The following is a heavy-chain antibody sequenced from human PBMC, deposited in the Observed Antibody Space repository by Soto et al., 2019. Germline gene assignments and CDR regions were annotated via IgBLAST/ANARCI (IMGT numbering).Heavy chain of an antibody. Sequence: QVQLVQSGAEVKKPGSSVKVSCKTSGVSFNNNGIGWVRQAPGHGLEWMGGVSPPFRTSNYARKFQGRISITADACKGTVNMELSSLTSEDTAQYYCARVLYYGSGSYSPYGMDVWGQGTTVTVSS. D-gene: IGHD3-10*01. CDR3: ARVLYYGSGSYSPYGMDV. J-gene: IGHJ6*02. V-gene: IGHV1-69*01. CDR2: VSPPFRTS. CDR1: GVSFNNNG.